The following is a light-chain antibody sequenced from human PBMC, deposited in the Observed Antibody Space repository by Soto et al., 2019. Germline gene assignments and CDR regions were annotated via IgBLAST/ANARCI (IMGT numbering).Light chain of an antibody. CDR1: TGAVTSGHY. V-gene: IGLV7-46*01. Sequence: QAVVTQEPSLTVSPGGTVTLTCGSSTGAVTSGHYPYWFQQKPGQAPRTLVYNTSDKHSWAPARFSGSLLGGKAALTLSGAQTEDEAEYYCLLSYSGARVFGGGTKLTVL. CDR3: LLSYSGARV. CDR2: NTS. J-gene: IGLJ3*02.